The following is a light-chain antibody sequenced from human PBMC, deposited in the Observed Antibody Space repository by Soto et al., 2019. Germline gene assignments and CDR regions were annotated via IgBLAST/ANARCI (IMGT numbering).Light chain of an antibody. CDR2: KAS. J-gene: IGKJ1*01. CDR1: QSIDTW. CDR3: QQYNSYRA. Sequence: IRMTQSPSPLSESVGDRVTIPSRAIQSIDTWLAWHQQKPGQVPKLLISKASSLESGVPSRFSGSGSGTEFTLTISSLQPDDSATYYCQQYNSYRAFGQGTKVEI. V-gene: IGKV1-5*03.